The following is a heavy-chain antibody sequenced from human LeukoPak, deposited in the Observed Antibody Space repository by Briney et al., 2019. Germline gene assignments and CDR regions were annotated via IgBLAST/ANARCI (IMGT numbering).Heavy chain of an antibody. J-gene: IGHJ4*02. Sequence: ASVKVSCKASGYTFTDYYVHWVRRAPGLGLEWMGVINPGGGRTTYAQKFQDRVNMTRDTSTSTVYMELSGLTSADTAVYFCARDSKPSRAMTTVTTGDWGQGTLVTVSS. CDR3: ARDSKPSRAMTTVTTGD. D-gene: IGHD4-17*01. CDR1: GYTFTDYY. V-gene: IGHV1-46*01. CDR2: INPGGGRT.